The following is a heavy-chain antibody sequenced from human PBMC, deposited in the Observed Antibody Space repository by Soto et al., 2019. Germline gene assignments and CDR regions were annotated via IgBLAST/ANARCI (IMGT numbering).Heavy chain of an antibody. CDR3: ARDYLNIVRGVRNTDY. D-gene: IGHD3-10*01. V-gene: IGHV1-18*01. CDR2: ISAYNGNT. J-gene: IGHJ4*02. CDR1: GYTFTSYG. Sequence: QVQLVQSGAEVKKPGASVKVSCKASGYTFTSYGISWVRQAPGQGLEWMGWISAYNGNTNYAQKLQGRVTMTTDTSTSTAYRELRSLRSDDTAVYYCARDYLNIVRGVRNTDYWGQGTLVTVSS.